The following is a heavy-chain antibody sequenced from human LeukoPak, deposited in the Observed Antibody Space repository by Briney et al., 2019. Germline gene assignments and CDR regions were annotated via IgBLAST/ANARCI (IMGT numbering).Heavy chain of an antibody. Sequence: SETLSLTCTVSGGSISSYYWSWIRQPPGKGLEWIWYIYYSGSTNYNPSLKSRVTISVDTSKNQFSLKLSSVTAADTAVYYCAGQYCTGGVCYSTLQADWFDPWGQGTLVTVSS. V-gene: IGHV4-59*01. D-gene: IGHD2-8*02. CDR2: IYYSGST. CDR3: AGQYCTGGVCYSTLQADWFDP. J-gene: IGHJ5*02. CDR1: GGSISSYY.